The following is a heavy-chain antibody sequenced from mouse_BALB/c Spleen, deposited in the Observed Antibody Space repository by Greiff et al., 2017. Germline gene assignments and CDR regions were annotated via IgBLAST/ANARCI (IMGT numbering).Heavy chain of an antibody. CDR1: GFTFSDYY. V-gene: IGHV5-4*02. CDR3: ARDYYGSSSWFAY. CDR2: ISDGGSYT. D-gene: IGHD1-1*01. J-gene: IGHJ3*01. Sequence: EVHLVESGGGLVKPGGSLKLSCAASGFTFSDYYMYWVRQTPEKRLEWVATISDGGSYTYNPDSVKGRFTISRDNAKNNLYLQMSSLKSEDTAMYYCARDYYGSSSWFAYWGQGTLVTVSA.